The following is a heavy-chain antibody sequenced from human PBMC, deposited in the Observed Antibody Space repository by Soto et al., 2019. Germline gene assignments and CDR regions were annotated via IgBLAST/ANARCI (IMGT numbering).Heavy chain of an antibody. CDR2: IGTGGDT. CDR3: VRETGFTTTSDAFNI. V-gene: IGHV3-13*01. D-gene: IGHD1-1*01. Sequence: EVQLVESGGGLVQPGGSLRLSCAASGFTFSGSDMNWARHTRGKGLEWVSGIGTGGDTYYADSVRGRFTISREDAKGSLYLQMNSLRVEDTAVYYCVRETGFTTTSDAFNIWGQGTMVTVSS. CDR1: GFTFSGSD. J-gene: IGHJ3*02.